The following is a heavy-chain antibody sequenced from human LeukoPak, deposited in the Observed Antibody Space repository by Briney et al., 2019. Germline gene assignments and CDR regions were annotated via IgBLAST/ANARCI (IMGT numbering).Heavy chain of an antibody. CDR2: INPNSGGT. J-gene: IGHJ6*02. CDR1: GYTFTGYY. D-gene: IGHD3-3*01. Sequence: ASVKVSCKASGYTFTGYYMHWVRQAPGQGLEWMGWINPNSGGTNYAQKFQGRVTMTRDTSISTAYMQLSRLRSDDTVVYYCARDQYDSGVTYYYGMDVWGQGTTVTVSS. V-gene: IGHV1-2*02. CDR3: ARDQYDSGVTYYYGMDV.